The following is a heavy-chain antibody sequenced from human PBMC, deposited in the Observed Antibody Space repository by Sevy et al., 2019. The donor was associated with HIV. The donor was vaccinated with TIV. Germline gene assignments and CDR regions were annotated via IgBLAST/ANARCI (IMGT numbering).Heavy chain of an antibody. Sequence: GGSLRLSCKGSGYSFTSYWIGWVRQMPGKGLEWMGIIYPGDSDTRYSPSFQGQVTISADKSISTAYLQWSSLKASDTAMYHCARRDSGYDYVGGLFDYWGQGTLVTVSS. J-gene: IGHJ4*02. CDR3: ARRDSGYDYVGGLFDY. V-gene: IGHV5-51*01. CDR2: IYPGDSDT. D-gene: IGHD5-12*01. CDR1: GYSFTSYW.